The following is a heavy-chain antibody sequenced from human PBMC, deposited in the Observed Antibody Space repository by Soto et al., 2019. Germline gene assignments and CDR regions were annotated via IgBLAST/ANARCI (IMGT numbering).Heavy chain of an antibody. Sequence: EVQLVESGGGLVQPGGSLRLSCAASGFTVSSNYMSWLRQAPGKGLEWVSVIYSGGSTYYADSVKGRFTISRDNSKNTLYLQMNSLRAEDTAVYYCARGLYSGWHYFDYWGQGTLVTVSS. J-gene: IGHJ4*02. D-gene: IGHD5-12*01. CDR3: ARGLYSGWHYFDY. CDR2: IYSGGST. CDR1: GFTVSSNY. V-gene: IGHV3-66*01.